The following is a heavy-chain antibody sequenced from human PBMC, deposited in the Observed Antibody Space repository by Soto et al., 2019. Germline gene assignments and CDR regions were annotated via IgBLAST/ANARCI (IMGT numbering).Heavy chain of an antibody. Sequence: PGGSLRLSCAASGFTVSSNYMIRVRQAPGKGLEWVSVLYSVGTTYYADSVKGRFTISRDNSKNMLYLQMNSLRAEDTAVYYCARGHDTSGWIDAFDIWGQGTMVTVSS. CDR1: GFTVSSNY. D-gene: IGHD3-22*01. V-gene: IGHV3-66*01. CDR3: ARGHDTSGWIDAFDI. J-gene: IGHJ3*02. CDR2: LYSVGTT.